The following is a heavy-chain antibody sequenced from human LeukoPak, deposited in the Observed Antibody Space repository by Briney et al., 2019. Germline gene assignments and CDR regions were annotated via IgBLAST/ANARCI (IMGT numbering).Heavy chain of an antibody. CDR2: IIPILGIA. Sequence: ASVKVSCTAAGGTFSSYSILWVRNAPVQRLQWMGRIIPILGIANYAQKFQGRVTITADKSTSTAYMELSSLRSEDTAVYYCAINVEGDYFDYWGQGTLVTVSS. CDR3: AINVEGDYFDY. CDR1: GGTFSSYS. J-gene: IGHJ4*02. V-gene: IGHV1-69*02.